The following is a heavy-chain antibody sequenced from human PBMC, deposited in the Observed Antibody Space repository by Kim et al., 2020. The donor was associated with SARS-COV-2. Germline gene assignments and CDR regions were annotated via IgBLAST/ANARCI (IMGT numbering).Heavy chain of an antibody. V-gene: IGHV4-4*02. D-gene: IGHD2-21*01. CDR3: AREVWSKDRIPNWYFDL. J-gene: IGHJ2*01. CDR1: GGSISSSNW. Sequence: SETLSLTCAVSGGSISSSNWWSWVRQPPGKGLEWIGEIYHSGSTNYNPSLKSRVTISVDKSKNQFSLKLSSVTAADTAVYYCAREVWSKDRIPNWYFDLWGRGTLVTVSS. CDR2: IYHSGST.